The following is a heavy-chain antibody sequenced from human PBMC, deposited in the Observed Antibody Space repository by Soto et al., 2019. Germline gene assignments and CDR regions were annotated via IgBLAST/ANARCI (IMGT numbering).Heavy chain of an antibody. CDR2: ISTSGATR. J-gene: IGHJ4*02. CDR1: GFTFSTDS. Sequence: EVQLVESGGGLVQPGGSLRLSCVASGFTFSTDSMNWVRQAPGKGLEWVAHISTSGATRYYADSVKGRFIISRDNAKTSLYLQMDSLRNEDTAVYYCARFFGSGFDSWGQGTLVTVSS. CDR3: ARFFGSGFDS. D-gene: IGHD6-19*01. V-gene: IGHV3-48*02.